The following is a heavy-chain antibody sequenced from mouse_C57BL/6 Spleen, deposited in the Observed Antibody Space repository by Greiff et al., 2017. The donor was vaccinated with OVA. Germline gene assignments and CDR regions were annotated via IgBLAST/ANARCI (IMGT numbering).Heavy chain of an antibody. CDR1: GFSLTSYG. CDR2: IWSGGST. J-gene: IGHJ1*03. CDR3: ARNCYSNYDWYFDV. V-gene: IGHV2-2*01. D-gene: IGHD2-5*01. Sequence: QVQLKESGPGLVQPSQSLSITCTVSGFSLTSYGVHWVRQSPGKGLEWLGVIWSGGSTDYNAAFISRLSISKDNSKSQVFFKMNSLQADDTAIYYCARNCYSNYDWYFDVWGTGTTVTVSS.